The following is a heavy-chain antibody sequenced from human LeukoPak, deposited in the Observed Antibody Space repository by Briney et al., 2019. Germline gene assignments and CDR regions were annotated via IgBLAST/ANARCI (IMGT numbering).Heavy chain of an antibody. CDR1: GFTFSSYW. V-gene: IGHV3-7*01. CDR3: ARAHVTTVV. CDR2: IKQDGSEK. Sequence: PGGSLRLSCPASGFTFSSYWMSWVRQAPGKGLEWVANIKQDGSEKYYVDSVKGRFTISRDNAKNSLYLQMNSLRAEDTAVYYCARAHVTTVVWGQGTLVTVSS. J-gene: IGHJ4*02. D-gene: IGHD4-11*01.